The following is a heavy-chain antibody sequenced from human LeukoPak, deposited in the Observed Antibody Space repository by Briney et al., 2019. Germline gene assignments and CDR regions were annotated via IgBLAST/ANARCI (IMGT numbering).Heavy chain of an antibody. CDR3: AATYYYASGIYFDY. CDR2: IYPGDSDT. CDR1: GFSFTTYW. V-gene: IGHV5-51*01. D-gene: IGHD3-10*01. J-gene: IGHJ4*02. Sequence: PGESLKISCTGSGFSFTTYWVGWVRQMPGKGLECMGIIYPGDSDTRYSPSFQGQVAFSADKSISTAYLQLSSLKASDAAIYYCAATYYYASGIYFDYWGQGTLVTVSS.